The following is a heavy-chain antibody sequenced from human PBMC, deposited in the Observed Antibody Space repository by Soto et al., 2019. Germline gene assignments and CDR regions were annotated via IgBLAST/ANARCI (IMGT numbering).Heavy chain of an antibody. D-gene: IGHD2-21*01. CDR3: ARGPEGFYSIQIDY. J-gene: IGHJ4*02. CDR2: MSNDGSKE. V-gene: IGHV3-30-3*01. Sequence: GGSLRLSCAASGFTFSSYWMSWVRQAPGKGLECVALMSNDGSKEFYADSVRGRFTVSRDNSQNTLSLQMSSLRPEDTAVYYCARGPEGFYSIQIDYWGQGTLVTVSS. CDR1: GFTFSSYW.